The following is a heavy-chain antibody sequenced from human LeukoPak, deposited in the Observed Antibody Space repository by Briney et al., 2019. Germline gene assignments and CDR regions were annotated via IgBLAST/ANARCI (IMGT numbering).Heavy chain of an antibody. CDR2: INPNSGGT. CDR3: ARDLRVVVPAVYYYYGMGV. D-gene: IGHD2-2*01. J-gene: IGHJ6*02. V-gene: IGHV1-2*02. Sequence: ASVKVSCTASGYTFTGYYMHWVRQAPGQGLEWMGWINPNSGGTNYAQKFQGRVTMTRDTSISTAYMELSRLRSDDTAVYYCARDLRVVVPAVYYYYGMGVWGQGTTVTVSS. CDR1: GYTFTGYY.